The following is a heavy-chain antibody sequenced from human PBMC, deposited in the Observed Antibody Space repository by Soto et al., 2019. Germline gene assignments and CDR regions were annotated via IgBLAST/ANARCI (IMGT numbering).Heavy chain of an antibody. CDR3: ARSIAVAGHIDY. D-gene: IGHD6-19*01. CDR1: EGTFSSYT. J-gene: IGHJ4*02. CDR2: IIPLLGIA. Sequence: QVQLVQTGAEVKKPGSSVKVSCKASEGTFSSYTISWVRQAPGQGLEWRGRIIPLLGIANYAQKFQGRVTMTADKSTSTAYRELSSLRSEDTAVDDGARSIAVAGHIDYWGQENLVTVSS. V-gene: IGHV1-69*02.